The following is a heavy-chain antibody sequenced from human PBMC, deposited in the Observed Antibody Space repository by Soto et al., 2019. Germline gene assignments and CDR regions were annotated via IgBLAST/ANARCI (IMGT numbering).Heavy chain of an antibody. D-gene: IGHD6-13*01. V-gene: IGHV3-23*01. CDR2: ISGSGGST. CDR3: ARGKQQVDY. CDR1: GFTFSSYA. Sequence: GGSLRLSCAASGFTFSSYAMSWVRQAPGKGLEWVSAISGSGGSTYYADSVKSLFTISRDNSKNTLYLQMNSLRAEDTAVYYCARGKQQVDYWGQGTLVTVSS. J-gene: IGHJ4*02.